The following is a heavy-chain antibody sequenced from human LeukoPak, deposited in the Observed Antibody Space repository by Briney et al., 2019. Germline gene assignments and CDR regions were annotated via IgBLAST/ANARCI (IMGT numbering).Heavy chain of an antibody. V-gene: IGHV3-23*01. CDR3: AILGGGMAY. CDR2: ISGSGDRT. CDR1: GFRFSSYT. Sequence: GGSLRLSCAASGFRFSSYTMNWVRQAPGKGLEWVSGISGSGDRTYYADFVKGRVTISRDNSRNTLYLQMSSLRADDTAVYYCAILGGGMAYWGQGTLVAASS. D-gene: IGHD3-16*01. J-gene: IGHJ4*02.